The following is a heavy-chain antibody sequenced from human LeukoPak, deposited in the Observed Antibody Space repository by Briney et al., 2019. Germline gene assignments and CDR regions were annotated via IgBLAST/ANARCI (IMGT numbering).Heavy chain of an antibody. CDR1: GFTFSIYV. J-gene: IGHJ4*02. Sequence: SLRLSRAASGFTFSIYVMHSVSQDPGKWLGWVAAISFDGNGIYYADSMRGRFTISRDNSRNTVSLQMNSLRAEDTAVYYCAKRGHYSSSWYHYFDYWGQGTLVTVSS. V-gene: IGHV3-30*18. CDR2: ISFDGNGI. D-gene: IGHD6-13*01. CDR3: AKRGHYSSSWYHYFDY.